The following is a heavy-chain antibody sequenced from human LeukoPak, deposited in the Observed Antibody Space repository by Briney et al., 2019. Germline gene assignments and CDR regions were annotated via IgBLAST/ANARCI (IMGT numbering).Heavy chain of an antibody. J-gene: IGHJ4*02. Sequence: GRSLRLSCAASGFTFSSYGMHWVRQAPGKGLEWVAVISYDGSNKYYADSVKGRFTIPRDNSKNTLYLQMNSLRAEDTAVYYCAKDLSRVAGPIDYWGQGTLVTVSS. CDR1: GFTFSSYG. CDR2: ISYDGSNK. CDR3: AKDLSRVAGPIDY. D-gene: IGHD6-19*01. V-gene: IGHV3-30*18.